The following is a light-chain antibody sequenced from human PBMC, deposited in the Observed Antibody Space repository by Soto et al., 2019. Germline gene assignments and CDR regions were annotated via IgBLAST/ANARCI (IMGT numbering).Light chain of an antibody. V-gene: IGKV1-39*01. CDR2: AAS. CDR3: QQYDGLPT. J-gene: IGKJ5*01. CDR1: QSISSY. Sequence: DIQMTQSPSSLSASVGDRVTITCRASQSISSYLNWYQQKPGKAPKLLIYAASSLQSGVPSRFSGSGSGTDFTFSISSLQPEDVATYYCQQYDGLPTFGQGTRLEIK.